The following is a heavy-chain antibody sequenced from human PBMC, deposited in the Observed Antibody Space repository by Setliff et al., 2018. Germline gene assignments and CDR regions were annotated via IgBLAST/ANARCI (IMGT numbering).Heavy chain of an antibody. V-gene: IGHV3-53*01. Sequence: ETLSLTCSVYGESFSNNYWSWVRQAPGKGLEWVSLLDNDGSKYYADSVKGRFTISRDNSKNTLYLQMSSLTTEDTAVYYCARDLAHYDSSGNPGYWGQGTLVTVSS. CDR1: GESFSNNY. J-gene: IGHJ4*02. CDR2: LDNDGSK. D-gene: IGHD3-22*01. CDR3: ARDLAHYDSSGNPGY.